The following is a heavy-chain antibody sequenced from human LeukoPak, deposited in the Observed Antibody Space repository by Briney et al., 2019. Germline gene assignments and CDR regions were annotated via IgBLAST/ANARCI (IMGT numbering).Heavy chain of an antibody. D-gene: IGHD3-10*01. Sequence: GESLKISCKAPGYNFNNYWIDWVRHMPGRGLEWMGIIYPGDSDTRYSPSFQGQVTFSADKSISTVYLHWSSLKASDTAMYYCARQPYVGFGEPRGWIDSWGQGTLVVVSS. V-gene: IGHV5-51*01. CDR1: GYNFNNYW. J-gene: IGHJ5*01. CDR3: ARQPYVGFGEPRGWIDS. CDR2: IYPGDSDT.